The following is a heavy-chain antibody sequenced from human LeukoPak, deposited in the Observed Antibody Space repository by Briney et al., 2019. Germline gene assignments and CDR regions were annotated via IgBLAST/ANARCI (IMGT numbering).Heavy chain of an antibody. Sequence: GGSLRLSCAASGFTFSSYSMNWVRQAPGKGLVWVSRINSDGSSTTYADSVKGRFTISRDNAKNTLYLQMNSLSAEDTAVYYCARDRIYYRSGSYLSGNWFDPWGQGTLVTVSS. D-gene: IGHD3-10*01. J-gene: IGHJ5*02. CDR2: INSDGSST. CDR3: ARDRIYYRSGSYLSGNWFDP. V-gene: IGHV3-74*01. CDR1: GFTFSSYS.